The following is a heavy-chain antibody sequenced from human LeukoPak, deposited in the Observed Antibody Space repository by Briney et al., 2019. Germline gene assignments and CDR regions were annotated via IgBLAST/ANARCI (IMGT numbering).Heavy chain of an antibody. D-gene: IGHD6-19*01. J-gene: IGHJ2*01. CDR1: GFTFNSYA. V-gene: IGHV4-38-2*01. CDR2: IHHSGTT. Sequence: GSLRLSCAASGFTFNSYAMSWIRQAPGKGLEWIGSIHHSGTTYYNPSLKSRVTVSIDTSKNQFSLKLKYVIAADTAVYYCARPGIEVAGNYWYFDLWGRGTLVTVSS. CDR3: ARPGIEVAGNYWYFDL.